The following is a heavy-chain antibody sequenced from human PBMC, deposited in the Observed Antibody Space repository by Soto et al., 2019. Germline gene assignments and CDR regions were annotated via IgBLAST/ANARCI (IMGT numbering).Heavy chain of an antibody. CDR3: ARNVRIAAAGHLDY. J-gene: IGHJ4*02. V-gene: IGHV3-23*01. CDR1: GFTFSSYA. Sequence: PGGSLRLSCAASGFTFSSYAMSWVRQAPGKGLEWVSAISGSGGSTYYADSVKGRFTISRDNSKNTLYLQMNNLRAEDTAVYYCARNVRIAAAGHLDYWGQGTLVTVSS. CDR2: ISGSGGST. D-gene: IGHD6-13*01.